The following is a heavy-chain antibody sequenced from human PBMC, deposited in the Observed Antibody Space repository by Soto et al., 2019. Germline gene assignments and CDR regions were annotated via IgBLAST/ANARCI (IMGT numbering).Heavy chain of an antibody. Sequence: ASVKVSCKASGYTFTGYYMHWVRQAPGQGLEWMGWINPNSGGTNYAQKFQGRATMTRDTSISTAYMELSRLRSDDTAVYYCARDLVVVAATAHFDYWGQGTLVTVSS. V-gene: IGHV1-2*02. D-gene: IGHD2-15*01. CDR2: INPNSGGT. CDR3: ARDLVVVAATAHFDY. J-gene: IGHJ4*02. CDR1: GYTFTGYY.